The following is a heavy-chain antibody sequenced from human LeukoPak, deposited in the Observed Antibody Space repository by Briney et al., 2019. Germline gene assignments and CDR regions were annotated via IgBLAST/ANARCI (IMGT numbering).Heavy chain of an antibody. V-gene: IGHV4-4*07. CDR1: VGSISSYY. CDR3: AREASTIVVVPAAMTDYYYDMLV. D-gene: IGHD2-2*01. CDR2: MYTSGNT. J-gene: IGHJ6*03. Sequence: PSETLSLTCTVSVGSISSYYWSWLPQPAGKGLEWIGRMYTSGNTKYNPSLKSRRTISVDKAKNQFSLKLSSVTAAVTAVYYCAREASTIVVVPAAMTDYYYDMLVLGKGGTVSVSS.